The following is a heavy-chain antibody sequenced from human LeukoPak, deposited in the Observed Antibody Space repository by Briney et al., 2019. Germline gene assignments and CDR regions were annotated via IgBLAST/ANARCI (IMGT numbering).Heavy chain of an antibody. CDR3: ASVTIFGVVTPYYYYGMDV. J-gene: IGHJ6*02. D-gene: IGHD3-3*01. V-gene: IGHV4-39*01. Sequence: PSETLFLTCTVSGGSISSSSYSWGWIRQPPGKGLEWIGEINHSGSTYYNPSLKSRVTISVDTSKNQFSLKLCSVTAADTAVYYCASVTIFGVVTPYYYYGMDVWGQGTTVTVSS. CDR2: INHSGST. CDR1: GGSISSSSYS.